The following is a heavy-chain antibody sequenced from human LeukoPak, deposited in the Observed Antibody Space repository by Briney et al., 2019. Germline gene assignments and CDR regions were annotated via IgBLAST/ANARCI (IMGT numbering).Heavy chain of an antibody. CDR2: ISYDGRNK. V-gene: IGHV3-30*18. J-gene: IGHJ4*02. CDR1: GFTFNNHG. CDR3: AKGPLRGTAAAIDY. D-gene: IGHD2-2*01. Sequence: GKSLRLSCAASGFTFNNHGMHWVRQAPGKGLEWVAVISYDGRNKHYPDSVKGRFTISRDISTDTLWLQMDSLRTEDTAVYYCAKGPLRGTAAAIDYWGQGTLVTVSS.